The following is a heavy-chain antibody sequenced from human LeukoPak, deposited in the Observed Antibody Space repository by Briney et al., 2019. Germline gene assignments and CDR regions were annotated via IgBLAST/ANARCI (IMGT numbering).Heavy chain of an antibody. CDR2: IDPSDSYT. Sequence: GASLRISCKGSGSSFTSYWISWVRQLPGKGLEWMGRIDPSDSYTNYSPSFQGHVTITADKSISTAYLQWSSLKASDTAMYYCARREGDWFDPWGQGTLVTVSS. J-gene: IGHJ5*02. CDR1: GSSFTSYW. V-gene: IGHV5-10-1*01. CDR3: ARREGDWFDP.